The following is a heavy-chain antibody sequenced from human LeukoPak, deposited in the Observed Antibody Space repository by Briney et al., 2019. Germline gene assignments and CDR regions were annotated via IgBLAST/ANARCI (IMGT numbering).Heavy chain of an antibody. D-gene: IGHD4-17*01. Sequence: PGGSLRLSCAASGFTFNGYGMHWVRQAPGKGLEWLALIWFDAITKYYGDSVKGRFTISRDNSRNTLYPQMNSLRAEDTAVYYCAGMPTTGPHYYGMDVWGRGTTVTVSS. CDR3: AGMPTTGPHYYGMDV. J-gene: IGHJ6*02. V-gene: IGHV3-33*03. CDR1: GFTFNGYG. CDR2: IWFDAITK.